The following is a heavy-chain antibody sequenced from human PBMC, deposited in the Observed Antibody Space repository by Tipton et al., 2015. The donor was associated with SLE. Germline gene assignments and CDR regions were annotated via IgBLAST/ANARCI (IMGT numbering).Heavy chain of an antibody. CDR3: ARVGCSNTNCLIRGWDV. D-gene: IGHD2-2*01. J-gene: IGHJ6*02. V-gene: IGHV4-61*02. CDR2: IYSTGST. CDR1: GASISSGPYF. Sequence: TLSLTCSVSGASISSGPYFWNWIRQPAGKGLEWIGRIYSTGSTNYNPSLESRVTISLDTSKNQFALKLTSVTAADTAVYYCARVGCSNTNCLIRGWDVWGQGTTVTVSS.